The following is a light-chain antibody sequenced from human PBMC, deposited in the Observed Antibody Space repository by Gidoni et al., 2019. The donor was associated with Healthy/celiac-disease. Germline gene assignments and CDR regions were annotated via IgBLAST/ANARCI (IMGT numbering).Light chain of an antibody. CDR1: QGMSNY. V-gene: IGKV1-16*02. J-gene: IGKJ3*01. Sequence: DSQMTQSPSSLSASVGDRVTITCRASQGMSNYSAWFQQKPGKAPTTLIYASSSLQSGGPSKCSGSGAGTDITLTISCLQPEVFATYCRQQYNSYPFTFGPGTKVDIK. CDR2: ASS. CDR3: QQYNSYPFT.